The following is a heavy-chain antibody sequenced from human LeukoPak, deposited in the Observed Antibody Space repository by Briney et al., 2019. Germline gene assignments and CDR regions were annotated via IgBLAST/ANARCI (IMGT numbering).Heavy chain of an antibody. Sequence: EASVKVSCKASGGTFSSYAISWSRQAPGQGLEWMGGIIPIFGTANYAHKFQGRFTITTDDSTSTAYMELSSLRSEDTAVYYCARSAYGSGSYYIPYYYMDVWGKGTTVTVSS. CDR2: IIPIFGTA. J-gene: IGHJ6*03. D-gene: IGHD3-10*01. CDR1: GGTFSSYA. V-gene: IGHV1-69*05. CDR3: ARSAYGSGSYYIPYYYMDV.